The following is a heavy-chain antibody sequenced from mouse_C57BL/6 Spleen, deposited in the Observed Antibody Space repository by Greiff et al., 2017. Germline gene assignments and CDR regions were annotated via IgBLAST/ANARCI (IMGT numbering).Heavy chain of an antibody. CDR2: IWTGGGT. Sequence: QVQLKQSGPGLVAPSQSLSITCTVSGFSLTSYAISWVRQPPGKGLEWLGVIWTGGGTNYNSALKSRLSISTDNSKSQVFLKMNSLQTDDTARYYCARETTVDYYAMDYWGQGTSVTVSS. D-gene: IGHD1-1*01. CDR3: ARETTVDYYAMDY. J-gene: IGHJ4*01. V-gene: IGHV2-9-1*01. CDR1: GFSLTSYA.